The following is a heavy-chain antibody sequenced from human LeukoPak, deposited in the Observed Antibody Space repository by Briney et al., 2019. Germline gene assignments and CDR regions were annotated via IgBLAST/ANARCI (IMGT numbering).Heavy chain of an antibody. CDR2: ISSSSSYI. Sequence: GGSLRLSCAASGFTFSSYSMNWVRQAPGKGLEWLSSISSSSSYIYYADSVKGRFTISRDNAKNSLYLQMNSLRAEDTAVYYCARVGPVDTAMVHEGYYYGMDVWGQGTTVTVSS. CDR1: GFTFSSYS. V-gene: IGHV3-21*01. J-gene: IGHJ6*02. CDR3: ARVGPVDTAMVHEGYYYGMDV. D-gene: IGHD5-18*01.